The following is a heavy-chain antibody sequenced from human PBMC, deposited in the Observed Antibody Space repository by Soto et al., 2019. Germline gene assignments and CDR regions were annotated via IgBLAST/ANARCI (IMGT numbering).Heavy chain of an antibody. Sequence: GESLKSSCNGSGYSFTIYCIGWVQQMPGKGLEWMGIIYPGDSDTRYSPSFQGQVTISADKSISTAYLQWSSLRASDTAMYYCAREAYSSSSRGDFDYWGQGTLVTVSS. D-gene: IGHD6-6*01. CDR3: AREAYSSSSRGDFDY. J-gene: IGHJ4*02. CDR1: GYSFTIYC. CDR2: IYPGDSDT. V-gene: IGHV5-51*07.